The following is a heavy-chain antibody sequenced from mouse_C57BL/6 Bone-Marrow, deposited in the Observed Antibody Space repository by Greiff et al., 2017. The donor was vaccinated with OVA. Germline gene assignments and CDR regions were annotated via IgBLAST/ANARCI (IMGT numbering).Heavy chain of an antibody. CDR3: ARQGRNGYYSYAMDY. CDR2: ISNGGGST. V-gene: IGHV5-12*01. D-gene: IGHD2-3*01. CDR1: GFTFSDYY. Sequence: EVKVVESGGGLVQPGGSLKLSCAASGFTFSDYYMYWVRQTPEKRLEWVAYISNGGGSTYYPDSVKGRFTISRDNAKNTLYLQMSRLKSEDAAMYYCARQGRNGYYSYAMDYWGQGTSVTVSS. J-gene: IGHJ4*01.